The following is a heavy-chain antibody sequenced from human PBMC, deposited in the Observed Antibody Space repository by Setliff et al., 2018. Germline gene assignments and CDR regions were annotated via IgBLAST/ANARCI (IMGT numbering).Heavy chain of an antibody. CDR1: GFTFSTYG. CDR2: IWYDGSNK. V-gene: IGHV3-30*02. Sequence: GESLRLSCAASGFTFSTYGMHWVRQAPGKGLEWVAFIWYDGSNKYYVDSVKGRFTVSRDNSKDTLYLQMNSLRVEDSAVYYCVCFSWRGCSGDTCYSGDDSFAMWGQGTVVTVSS. J-gene: IGHJ3*02. D-gene: IGHD2-15*01. CDR3: VCFSWRGCSGDTCYSGDDSFAM.